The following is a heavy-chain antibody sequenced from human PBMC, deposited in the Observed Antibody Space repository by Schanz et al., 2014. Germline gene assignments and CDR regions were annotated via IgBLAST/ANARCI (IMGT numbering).Heavy chain of an antibody. J-gene: IGHJ6*02. D-gene: IGHD1-20*01. Sequence: VQLVESGGGVVQPGGSLRLSCAASGFSFSGYGMHWVRQAPGKGLEWVSAISGSGETTYYADSVKGRFTISRDNSKNALYLQMNSLRAEDTAVYYCARRITGTHHNPYYHGMDVWGQGTTVTVSS. CDR2: ISGSGETT. V-gene: IGHV3-23*04. CDR3: ARRITGTHHNPYYHGMDV. CDR1: GFSFSGYG.